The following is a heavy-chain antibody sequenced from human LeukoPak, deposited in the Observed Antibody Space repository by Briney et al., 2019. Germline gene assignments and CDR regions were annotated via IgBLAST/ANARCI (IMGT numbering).Heavy chain of an antibody. Sequence: PGGSLRLSCAASGFTFSDYSMSRIRQAPGKGLEWVSYITTTNIIYYADSVRGRFTLSTDNAKNSLYLQMNSLRDEDTAVYFCARDRGAGGAFNYWGQGTLVTV. CDR2: ITTTNII. CDR1: GFTFSDYS. D-gene: IGHD1-26*01. V-gene: IGHV3-11*01. J-gene: IGHJ4*02. CDR3: ARDRGAGGAFNY.